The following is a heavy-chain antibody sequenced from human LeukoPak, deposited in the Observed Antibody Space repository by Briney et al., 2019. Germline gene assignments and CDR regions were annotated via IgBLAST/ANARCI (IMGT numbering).Heavy chain of an antibody. D-gene: IGHD3-22*01. CDR1: GYTFTSYG. V-gene: IGHV1-18*01. CDR2: ISAYNGNT. CDR3: ARDLSEITMIVVHFGMDV. J-gene: IGHJ6*02. Sequence: ASVKVSCKASGYTFTSYGISWVRQAPGQGLEWMVWISAYNGNTNYAQKLQGRVTMTTDTSTSTAYMELRSLRSDDTAVYYCARDLSEITMIVVHFGMDVWGQGTTVTVSS.